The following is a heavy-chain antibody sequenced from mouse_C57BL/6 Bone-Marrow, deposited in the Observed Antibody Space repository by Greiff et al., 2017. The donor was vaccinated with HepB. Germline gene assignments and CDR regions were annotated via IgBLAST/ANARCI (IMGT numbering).Heavy chain of an antibody. V-gene: IGHV1-80*01. D-gene: IGHD2-4*01. J-gene: IGHJ3*01. CDR2: IYPGDGDT. CDR1: GYAFSSYW. CDR3: ARLYDYDQTAWFAY. Sequence: VQLQQSGAELVKPGASVKISCKASGYAFSSYWMNWVKQRPGKGLEWIGQIYPGDGDTNYNGKFKGTATLTADKSSSTAYMQLSSLTSEDSAVYFCARLYDYDQTAWFAYWGQGTLVTVSA.